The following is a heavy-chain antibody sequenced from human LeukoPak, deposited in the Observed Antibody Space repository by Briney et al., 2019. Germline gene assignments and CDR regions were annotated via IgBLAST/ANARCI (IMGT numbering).Heavy chain of an antibody. CDR1: TGSTSSGDYY. CDR3: TKTYYDTKKPWA. V-gene: IGHV4-61*02. D-gene: IGHD3-16*01. Sequence: PSETLSLTCTVSTGSTSSGDYYCSWIRQPAGKGLEWIGRIYTRGNTNYNPSLRSRVTMSVDTSQNHFSLTLSSVTAADTAVYFCTKTYYDTKKPWAWGQGILVTVSS. J-gene: IGHJ5*02. CDR2: IYTRGNT.